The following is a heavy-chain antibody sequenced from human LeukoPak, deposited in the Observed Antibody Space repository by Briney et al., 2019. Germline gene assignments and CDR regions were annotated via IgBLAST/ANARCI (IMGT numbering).Heavy chain of an antibody. D-gene: IGHD2-2*01. V-gene: IGHV3-9*01. CDR3: AKDIGPVVVPASLDY. CDR1: GFSFEDYA. Sequence: GGSLRLSCAASGFSFEDYAMHWVRQAPGKGLEWVSGISWNSGSIGYADSVKGRFTISRDNAKNSLYLQMNSLRAEDTALYYCAKDIGPVVVPASLDYWGQGTLVTVSS. CDR2: ISWNSGSI. J-gene: IGHJ4*02.